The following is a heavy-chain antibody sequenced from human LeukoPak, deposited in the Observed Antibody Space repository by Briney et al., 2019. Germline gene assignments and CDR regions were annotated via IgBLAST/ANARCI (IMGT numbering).Heavy chain of an antibody. CDR2: INPSGGST. V-gene: IGHV1-46*01. CDR3: ARDLRVVATPGFDY. Sequence: ASVKVSCKASGYTFTSYYMHWVRQAPGQGLEWMGIINPSGGSTSYAQKLQGRVTMTTDTSTSTAYMELRSLRSDDTAVYYCARDLRVVATPGFDYWGQGTLVTVSS. D-gene: IGHD2-15*01. CDR1: GYTFTSYY. J-gene: IGHJ4*02.